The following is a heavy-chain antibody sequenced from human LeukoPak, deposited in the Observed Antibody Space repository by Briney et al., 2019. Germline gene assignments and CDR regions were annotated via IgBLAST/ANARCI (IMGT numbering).Heavy chain of an antibody. CDR3: AKTLTPRYCSSTSCPSYMDV. J-gene: IGHJ6*03. CDR2: ISGSGGST. D-gene: IGHD2-2*01. CDR1: GFTFSSYA. V-gene: IGHV3-23*01. Sequence: GGSLRLSCAASGFTFSSYAMSWVRQAPGKGLEWVSAISGSGGSTYYADSVKGRFTISRDNSKNTLYLQMNSLRAEDTAVYYCAKTLTPRYCSSTSCPSYMDVWGKGTTVTVSS.